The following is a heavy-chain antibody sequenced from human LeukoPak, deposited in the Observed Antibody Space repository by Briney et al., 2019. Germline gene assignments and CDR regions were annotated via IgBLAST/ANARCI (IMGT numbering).Heavy chain of an antibody. V-gene: IGHV1-2*02. J-gene: IGHJ4*02. CDR2: INPNSGGT. Sequence: ASVKVSCKASGYTFTGYYMHWVRQAPGQGLEWMGWINPNSGGTNYAQKFQGRVTMTRDTSISTAYMELSRLRSDDTAVYYCARVTPSRGITMVRATKFDYGGQGTLVTVSS. CDR3: ARVTPSRGITMVRATKFDY. CDR1: GYTFTGYY. D-gene: IGHD3-10*01.